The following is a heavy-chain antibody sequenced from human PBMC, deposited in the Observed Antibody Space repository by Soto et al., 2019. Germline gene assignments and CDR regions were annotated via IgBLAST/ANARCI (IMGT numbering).Heavy chain of an antibody. V-gene: IGHV1-2*04. CDR3: ARALNYDILTGYNWFDP. Sequence: ASVKVSCKASGYTFTGYYMHWVRQAPGQGLEWMGWINPNSGGTNYAQKFQGWVTMTRDTSISTAYMELSRLRSDDTAVYYCARALNYDILTGYNWFDPWGQGTLVTVSS. J-gene: IGHJ5*02. CDR2: INPNSGGT. CDR1: GYTFTGYY. D-gene: IGHD3-9*01.